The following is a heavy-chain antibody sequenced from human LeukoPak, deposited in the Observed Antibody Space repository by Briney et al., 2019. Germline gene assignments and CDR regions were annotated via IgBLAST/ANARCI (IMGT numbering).Heavy chain of an antibody. J-gene: IGHJ4*02. D-gene: IGHD6-6*01. Sequence: PGGSLRLSCAASGFTFSSYWMSWVRQAPGKGLEWVANIKQEGSEKYYVDSVKGRFTISRDNAENSLYLQMNSLRVEDTAVYYCAREAARSDYWGQGTLVTVSS. CDR3: AREAARSDY. CDR1: GFTFSSYW. CDR2: IKQEGSEK. V-gene: IGHV3-7*01.